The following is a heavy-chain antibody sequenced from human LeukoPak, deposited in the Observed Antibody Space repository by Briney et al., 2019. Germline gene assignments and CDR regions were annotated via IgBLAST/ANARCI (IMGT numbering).Heavy chain of an antibody. V-gene: IGHV3-66*01. CDR1: GFTVSRNY. D-gene: IGHD1-26*01. J-gene: IGHJ4*02. CDR2: IYSDGSA. Sequence: QPGGSLRLSCAASGFTVSRNYMTWVRQAPGKGLEWVSVIYSDGSAYYADSVGGRFTIPRDSSRNTVFLQMNSLRVEDTAVYYCARGSELGATCDYWGQGTLVTVSS. CDR3: ARGSELGATCDY.